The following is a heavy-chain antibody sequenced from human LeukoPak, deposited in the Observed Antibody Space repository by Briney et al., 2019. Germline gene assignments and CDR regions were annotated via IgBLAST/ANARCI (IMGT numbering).Heavy chain of an antibody. J-gene: IGHJ4*02. CDR1: GGSISSGGYY. CDR2: IYYSGST. D-gene: IGHD5-12*01. CDR3: VRVEVDIVATIPKYYFDY. Sequence: SETLSLTCTVSGGSISSGGYYWSWIRQHPGKGLEWIGYIYYSGSTYYNPSLKSRVTISVDTSKNQFSLKLSSVTAADTAVYYCVRVEVDIVATIPKYYFDYWGQGTLVTVSS. V-gene: IGHV4-31*03.